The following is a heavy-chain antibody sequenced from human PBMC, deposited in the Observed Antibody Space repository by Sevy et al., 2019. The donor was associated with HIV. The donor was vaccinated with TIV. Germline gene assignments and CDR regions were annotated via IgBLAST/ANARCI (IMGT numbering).Heavy chain of an antibody. CDR3: ARGGGYCSSTSCYTDY. J-gene: IGHJ4*02. D-gene: IGHD2-2*02. Sequence: GGSLRLSCAASGFTFDDYGMSWVRQAPGKGLEWVSGINWNGGSTGYADSVKGRFTISRDNAKNSLYLQMNSLRAEDTALYYCARGGGYCSSTSCYTDYWGQGTLVTVSS. CDR1: GFTFDDYG. CDR2: INWNGGST. V-gene: IGHV3-20*04.